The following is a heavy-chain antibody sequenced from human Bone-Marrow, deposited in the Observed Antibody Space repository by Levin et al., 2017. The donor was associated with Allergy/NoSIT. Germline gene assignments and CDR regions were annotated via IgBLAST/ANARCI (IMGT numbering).Heavy chain of an antibody. CDR2: IGSSSSSI. CDR3: ARDGYSSSWYDDDAFDI. CDR1: GFTFRSYS. J-gene: IGHJ3*02. D-gene: IGHD6-13*01. Sequence: LSLTCAASGFTFRSYSMNWVRQAPGKGLEWVSYIGSSSSSIYYADSVKGRFTISRDNAKNSLYLKMSSLRAEDTAVYYCARDGYSSSWYDDDAFDIWGQGTMVTVSS. V-gene: IGHV3-48*04.